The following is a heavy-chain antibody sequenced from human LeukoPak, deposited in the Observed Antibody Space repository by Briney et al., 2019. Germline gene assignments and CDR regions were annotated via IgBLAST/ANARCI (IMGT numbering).Heavy chain of an antibody. D-gene: IGHD4-11*01. V-gene: IGHV1-69-2*01. CDR3: ATDDYSGLLDY. CDR2: VDPEDGET. J-gene: IGHJ4*02. Sequence: GASVKVSCKVSGYTFTDYYMHWVQQAPGKGLEWMGLVDPEDGETIYAEKCQGRVTITADTSTDTAYVELSSLRSEDTAVYYCATDDYSGLLDYWGQGTLVTVSS. CDR1: GYTFTDYY.